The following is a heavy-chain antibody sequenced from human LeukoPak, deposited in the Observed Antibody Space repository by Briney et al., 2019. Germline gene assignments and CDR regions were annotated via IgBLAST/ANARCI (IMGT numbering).Heavy chain of an antibody. V-gene: IGHV4-59*01. D-gene: IGHD3-9*01. Sequence: SETLSLTCTVSGGSISSYYWSWIRQPPGKGLEWIGYIYYSGSTNYNPSLKSRVTLSVDTSKNQFSLKLSSVTAADTAVYYCARDTHYDILTGYYYDAFDIWGQGTMVTVSS. CDR2: IYYSGST. CDR3: ARDTHYDILTGYYYDAFDI. J-gene: IGHJ3*02. CDR1: GGSISSYY.